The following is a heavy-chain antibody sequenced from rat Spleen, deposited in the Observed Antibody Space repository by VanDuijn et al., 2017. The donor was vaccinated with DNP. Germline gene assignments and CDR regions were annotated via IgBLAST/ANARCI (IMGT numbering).Heavy chain of an antibody. V-gene: IGHV5-35*01. Sequence: EVQLVESGGGLVQPGSPLKLSCAASGFIFSTNWLNWIRQAPDKGLEWVASITPDGSITYYPDRVKGRFMISKDDVKNTGYLQMNNLRSEDTAMYYCVSGGPGINQGNWFVYWGQGTLVTVSS. CDR3: VSGGPGINQGNWFVY. CDR1: GFIFSTNW. J-gene: IGHJ3*01. CDR2: ITPDGSIT. D-gene: IGHD1-4*01.